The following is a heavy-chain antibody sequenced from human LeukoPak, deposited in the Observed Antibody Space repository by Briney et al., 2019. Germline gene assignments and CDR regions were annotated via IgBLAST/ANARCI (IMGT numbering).Heavy chain of an antibody. CDR3: AKFSGWPTNFYDS. Sequence: GGSLRLSCAASGFTFSSYAMSWVRQAPGKGLEWVSVISGSGVSTYYADSVKGRFTISRDNSKNTLYLQMNSLRAEDTAVYYCAKFSGWPTNFYDSWGQGTLVTVSS. CDR1: GFTFSSYA. V-gene: IGHV3-23*01. J-gene: IGHJ4*02. D-gene: IGHD6-19*01. CDR2: ISGSGVST.